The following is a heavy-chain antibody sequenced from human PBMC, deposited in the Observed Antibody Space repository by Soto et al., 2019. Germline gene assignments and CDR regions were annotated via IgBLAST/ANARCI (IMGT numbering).Heavy chain of an antibody. D-gene: IGHD5-12*01. CDR1: GFTFSSYG. CDR3: AKMAVATTTYHYYYGMDV. CDR2: ISYDGSNK. J-gene: IGHJ6*02. Sequence: QVPLVESGGGVVQPGRSLRLSCAASGFTFSSYGMHWVRQAPGKGLEWVAVISYDGSNKYYADSVKGRFTISRDNSKNTLYLQMNSLRAEDTAVYYCAKMAVATTTYHYYYGMDVWGQGTTVTVSS. V-gene: IGHV3-30*18.